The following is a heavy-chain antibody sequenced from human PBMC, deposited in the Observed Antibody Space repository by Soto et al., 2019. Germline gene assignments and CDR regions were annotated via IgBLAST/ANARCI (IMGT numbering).Heavy chain of an antibody. J-gene: IGHJ4*02. CDR3: VSDRGYGHASVPYS. V-gene: IGHV3-30*03. D-gene: IGHD5-18*01. CDR1: GFAFSSYG. CDR2: ISYDGSLQ. Sequence: QAQLVESGGGVVQPGRSLRLSCAASGFAFSSYGMHWVRQAPGTGLEWVAVISYDGSLQHYADSVKGRFTISRDNSKNMVLLHMSSLRAEDTAVYYCVSDRGYGHASVPYSWGQGTLVSFSS.